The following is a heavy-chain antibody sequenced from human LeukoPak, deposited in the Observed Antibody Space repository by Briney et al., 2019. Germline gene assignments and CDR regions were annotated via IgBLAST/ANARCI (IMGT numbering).Heavy chain of an antibody. CDR1: GYSISSGYY. J-gene: IGHJ4*02. CDR2: IYHSGST. CDR3: ARPNSSSWYYFDY. V-gene: IGHV4-38-2*01. Sequence: SETLSLTCAVPGYSISSGYYWGWIRQPPGKGLEWIGSIYHSGSTYYNPSIKSRVIISVDTSKNQFSLKLSSVTAADTAMYYCARPNSSSWYYFDYWRQGTLVTVSS. D-gene: IGHD6-13*01.